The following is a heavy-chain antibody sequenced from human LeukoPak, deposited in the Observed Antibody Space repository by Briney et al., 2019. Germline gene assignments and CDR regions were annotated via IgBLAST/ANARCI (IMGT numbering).Heavy chain of an antibody. J-gene: IGHJ4*02. CDR3: ARRACTSCPFDY. CDR1: GYTFTSYG. D-gene: IGHD2-2*01. V-gene: IGHV1-18*01. CDR2: ITTYTGNT. Sequence: ASVTVSFKASGYTFTSYGIGWVRQAPGQGLEWMGWITTYTGNTYYAQKLQGRVTMATDTSTSTAYMELGSLRSDDTAVYYCARRACTSCPFDYWGQGTLVTVSS.